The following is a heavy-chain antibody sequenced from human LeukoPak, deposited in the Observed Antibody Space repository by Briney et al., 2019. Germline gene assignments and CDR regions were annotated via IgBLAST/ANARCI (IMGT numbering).Heavy chain of an antibody. J-gene: IGHJ4*02. CDR3: AREWYYDTSVYPDH. Sequence: GGSLRLSCAASGFTFDDYAMHWVRDAPGKGLEWVSGVSWNSGTIGYADSVKGRFTISRDNAKNSLYLQMNSLRPEDTAFYYWAREWYYDTSVYPDHWGKGTLVTVSS. CDR1: GFTFDDYA. D-gene: IGHD3-22*01. CDR2: VSWNSGTI. V-gene: IGHV3-9*01.